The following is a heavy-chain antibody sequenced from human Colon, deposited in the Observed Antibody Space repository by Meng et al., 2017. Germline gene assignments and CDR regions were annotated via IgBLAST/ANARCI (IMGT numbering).Heavy chain of an antibody. CDR3: ARGPPAYYYGSGDFYLGV. V-gene: IGHV3-30*04. CDR1: GFTFSSYA. CDR2: ISYDGSNK. Sequence: GESLKISCAASGFTFSSYAMHWVRQAPGKGLEWVAVISYDGSNKYYADSVKGRFTISRDNSKNTLYLQMNSLRAEDTAVYYCARGPPAYYYGSGDFYLGVWGQGTMVTVSS. D-gene: IGHD3-10*01. J-gene: IGHJ6*02.